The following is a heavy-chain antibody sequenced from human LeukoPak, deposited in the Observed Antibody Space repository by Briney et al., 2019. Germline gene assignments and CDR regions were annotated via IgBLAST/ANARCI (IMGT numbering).Heavy chain of an antibody. V-gene: IGHV1-2*02. D-gene: IGHD3-16*02. CDR2: INPNSGGT. CDR1: GYTFTGYY. Sequence: GASVKVSCKASGYTFTGYYMHWVRQAPGQGLEWMGWINPNSGGTNYAQKFQGRVTMTRDTSISTAYMELSRLRSDDTAVYYCARGRVVWGSYRYFDYWGQGTLVTVSS. CDR3: ARGRVVWGSYRYFDY. J-gene: IGHJ4*02.